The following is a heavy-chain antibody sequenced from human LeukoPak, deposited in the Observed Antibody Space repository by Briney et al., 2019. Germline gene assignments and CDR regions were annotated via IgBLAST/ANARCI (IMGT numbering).Heavy chain of an antibody. CDR2: IYYSGST. J-gene: IGHJ4*02. CDR1: GASITDYY. CDR3: ARGSPLFDY. Sequence: SETLSLTCSVSGASITDYYWNWVRQAPGKGLEWIGYIYYSGSTNYNPSLKSRVTISVDTSKNQFSLKLSSVTAADTAVYYCARGSPLFDYWGQGTLVTVSS. V-gene: IGHV4-59*01.